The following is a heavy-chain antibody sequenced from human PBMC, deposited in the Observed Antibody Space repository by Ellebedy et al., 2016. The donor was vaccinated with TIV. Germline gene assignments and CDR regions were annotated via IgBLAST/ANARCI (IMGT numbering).Heavy chain of an antibody. CDR1: GDSLTNYW. J-gene: IGHJ3*02. D-gene: IGHD6-19*01. V-gene: IGHV5-51*01. CDR2: IYPGDSDI. CDR3: ARPSSSGWWRDHDAFDI. Sequence: GESLKISXKGSGDSLTNYWIGWVRQMPGKGLEWMGIIYPGDSDIRYSPSFQGQVTISADKSISTAYLQWSSLKASDTAMYYCARPSSSGWWRDHDAFDIWGQGTMVNVCS.